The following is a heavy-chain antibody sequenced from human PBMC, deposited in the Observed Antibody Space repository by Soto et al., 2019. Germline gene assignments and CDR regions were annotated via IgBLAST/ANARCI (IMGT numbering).Heavy chain of an antibody. CDR3: ARERGYVFDY. Sequence: SETLSLTCTVSGGSISSYYWSWIRQPPGKGLEWIGYIYYSGSTNYNPSLKSRVTISVDTSKNQFSLKLSSVTAADTAVYYCARERGYVFDYWGQGTLVTVSS. J-gene: IGHJ4*02. CDR2: IYYSGST. V-gene: IGHV4-59*01. CDR1: GGSISSYY. D-gene: IGHD2-2*01.